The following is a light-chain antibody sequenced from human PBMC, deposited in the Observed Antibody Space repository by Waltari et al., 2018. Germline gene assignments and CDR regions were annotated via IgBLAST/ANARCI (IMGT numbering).Light chain of an antibody. Sequence: EIVLTQSPGTLSLSPGERATLSCRASQTVIANYLAWFRQRPGQAPRPLVYDASRRATGIPDRFSGSGSGTDFTLTISRLEPEDFAVYYCQQYGKSPWTFGQGTKVEIK. V-gene: IGKV3-20*01. CDR1: QTVIANY. CDR2: DAS. J-gene: IGKJ1*01. CDR3: QQYGKSPWT.